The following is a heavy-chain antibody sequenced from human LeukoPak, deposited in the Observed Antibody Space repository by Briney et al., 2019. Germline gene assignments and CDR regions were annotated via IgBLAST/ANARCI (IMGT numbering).Heavy chain of an antibody. CDR1: GGTFSSYA. D-gene: IGHD1-26*01. V-gene: IGHV1-69*01. J-gene: IGHJ4*02. CDR2: IIPIFGTA. Sequence: ASVKVSCKASGGTFSSYAISWVRQAPGQGLEWMGGIIPIFGTANYAQKFQGRVTITADESTSTAYMELSSLRSEDTAVYYCARDRSGGYFYGFDYWGQGTLVTVSS. CDR3: ARDRSGGYFYGFDY.